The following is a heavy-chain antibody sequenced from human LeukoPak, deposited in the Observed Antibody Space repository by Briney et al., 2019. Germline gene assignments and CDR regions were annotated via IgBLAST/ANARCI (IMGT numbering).Heavy chain of an antibody. CDR2: IYHSGST. CDR3: ASRVGATNPYFDY. D-gene: IGHD1-26*01. J-gene: IGHJ4*02. CDR1: GYSISSGYY. Sequence: SETLSLTCTVSGYSISSGYYWGWIRQPPGKGLEWIGSIYHSGSTYYNPSLKSRVTISVDTSKNQFSLKLSSVTAADTAVYYCASRVGATNPYFDYWGQGTLVTVSS. V-gene: IGHV4-38-2*02.